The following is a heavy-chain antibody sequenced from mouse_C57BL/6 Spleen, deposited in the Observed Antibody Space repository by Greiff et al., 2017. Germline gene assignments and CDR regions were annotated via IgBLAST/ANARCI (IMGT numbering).Heavy chain of an antibody. J-gene: IGHJ1*03. CDR2: ISYDGSN. CDR1: GYSITSGYY. V-gene: IGHV3-6*01. CDR3: ASDDGYYGYFDV. D-gene: IGHD2-3*01. Sequence: EVKLMESGPGLVKPSQSLSLTCSVTGYSITSGYYWNWIRQFPGNKLEWMGYISYDGSNNYNPSLKNRISITRDTSKNQFFLKLNSVTTEDTATYYCASDDGYYGYFDVWGTGTTVTVSS.